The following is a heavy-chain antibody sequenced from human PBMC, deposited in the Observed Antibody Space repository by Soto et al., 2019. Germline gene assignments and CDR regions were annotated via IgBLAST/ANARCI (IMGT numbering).Heavy chain of an antibody. D-gene: IGHD2-15*01. CDR3: AGVGSCSGGSCSSIYFDP. Sequence: SETLSLTCTVSGGSLTNNNYYRGWIRRPPGKGLEWIANIYYSGNTYYNPSLRSRVAISVDTSKNQFSLKLSSVTAADTAVYYCAGVGSCSGGSCSSIYFDPWGQGTLDPV. V-gene: IGHV4-39*01. CDR2: IYYSGNT. J-gene: IGHJ5*02. CDR1: GGSLTNNNYY.